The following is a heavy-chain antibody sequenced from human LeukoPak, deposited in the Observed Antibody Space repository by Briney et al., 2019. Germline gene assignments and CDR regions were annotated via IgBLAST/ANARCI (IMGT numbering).Heavy chain of an antibody. D-gene: IGHD3-22*01. CDR3: TSYYDSSGYSYDAFDI. V-gene: IGHV3-73*01. Sequence: PGGSLKLSCAASGFTFSGSAMHWVRQASGKGREWVGRIRRKANSYATAYAASVKGRLTISRDDSKNTAYLQMNSLKTEDTAVYYCTSYYDSSGYSYDAFDIWGQGTMVTVSS. CDR1: GFTFSGSA. J-gene: IGHJ3*02. CDR2: IRRKANSYAT.